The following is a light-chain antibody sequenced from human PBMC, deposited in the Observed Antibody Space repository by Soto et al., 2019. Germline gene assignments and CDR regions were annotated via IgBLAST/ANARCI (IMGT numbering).Light chain of an antibody. CDR1: QAIGNS. J-gene: IGKJ3*01. V-gene: IGKV1-9*01. Sequence: ILGTQSPSSLSAAVGYRFSITCGASQAIGNSLAWYQQKPGEAPKLLIYAASTLQSGVPSRFTGSGSGTDFTLTVSSLQPEDFATYYCQHLNSYPRTFGPGTKVDIK. CDR3: QHLNSYPRT. CDR2: AAS.